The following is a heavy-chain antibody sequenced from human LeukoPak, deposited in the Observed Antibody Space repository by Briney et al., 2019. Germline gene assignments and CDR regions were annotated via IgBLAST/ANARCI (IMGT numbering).Heavy chain of an antibody. D-gene: IGHD1-1*01. Sequence: ASVKVSCKASGYTFTSYYMHWVRQAPGQGLEWMGIINPSGGSTSYAQKFQGRVTMTRDTSTSTVYMELSSLRSEDTAVYYCVTRGTTATKYLEYWGQGTLVTVSS. CDR2: INPSGGST. CDR3: VTRGTTATKYLEY. V-gene: IGHV1-46*01. CDR1: GYTFTSYY. J-gene: IGHJ4*02.